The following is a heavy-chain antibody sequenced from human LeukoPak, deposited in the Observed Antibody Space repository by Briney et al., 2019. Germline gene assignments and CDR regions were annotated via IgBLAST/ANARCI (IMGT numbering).Heavy chain of an antibody. Sequence: PGGSLRLSCAASGFTFSSYGMHWVRQAPGKGLEWVAVISYDGSNKYYADSVKGRFTISRDNSKNTLYLQMNSLRAEDTAVYYCAKDRLRYGSGSYRLDYWGQGTLVTVSS. J-gene: IGHJ4*02. D-gene: IGHD3-10*01. CDR3: AKDRLRYGSGSYRLDY. CDR2: ISYDGSNK. CDR1: GFTFSSYG. V-gene: IGHV3-30*18.